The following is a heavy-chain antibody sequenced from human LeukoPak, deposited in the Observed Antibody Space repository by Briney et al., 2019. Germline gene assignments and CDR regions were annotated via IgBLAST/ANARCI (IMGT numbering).Heavy chain of an antibody. D-gene: IGHD1-26*01. CDR2: ISLSGYT. J-gene: IGHJ4*02. CDR1: GXSITTTNY. V-gene: IGHV4-4*02. Sequence: NPSGTLSLTCGVSGXSITTTNYWSWVRQSPGRGLEWIGEISLSGYTGFNPSLRGRVTMSLDESKNHLSLTLTSVTAADTAIYYCSRESGPYSPFGHWGQVILVTVTT. CDR3: SRESGPYSPFGH.